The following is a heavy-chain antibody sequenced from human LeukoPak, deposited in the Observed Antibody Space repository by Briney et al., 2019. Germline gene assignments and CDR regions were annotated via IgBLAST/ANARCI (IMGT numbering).Heavy chain of an antibody. CDR1: GYTFTSYA. J-gene: IGHJ3*02. V-gene: IGHV1-69*13. D-gene: IGHD3-16*02. CDR3: ASNDYVWGSYLYFDI. CDR2: IIPIFGTA. Sequence: SVKVSCKASGYTFTSYAISWVRQAPGQGLEWMGGIIPIFGTANYAQKFQGRVTITADESTSTAYMELSSLRSEDTAVYYCASNDYVWGSYLYFDIWGQGTMVTVSS.